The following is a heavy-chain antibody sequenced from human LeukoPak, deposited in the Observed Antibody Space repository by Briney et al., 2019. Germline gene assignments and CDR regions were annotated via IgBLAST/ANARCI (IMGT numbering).Heavy chain of an antibody. J-gene: IGHJ6*03. CDR2: ISGYNGNT. V-gene: IGHV1-18*01. D-gene: IGHD1-26*01. Sequence: TVKLSCKASGHSFTRLGISCVPQAPGQGLEGMGWISGYNGNTNYTQNLQGRVTMTTHTSPSTVHMALRSLRSHDTAVYSCAFSSYYVQGNYSCMDVGRRGPTVTVPS. CDR1: GHSFTRLG. CDR3: AFSSYYVQGNYSCMDV.